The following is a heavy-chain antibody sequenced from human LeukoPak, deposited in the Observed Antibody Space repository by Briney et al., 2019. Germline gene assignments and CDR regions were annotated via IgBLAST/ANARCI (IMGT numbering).Heavy chain of an antibody. CDR2: ISSSGSTI. CDR3: AREEYCSSTSCWYFDL. V-gene: IGHV3-11*04. CDR1: GFTFSDYY. J-gene: IGHJ2*01. D-gene: IGHD2-2*01. Sequence: GGSLRLSCAASGFTFSDYYMSWIRQAPGKGLEWVSYISSSGSTIYYADSVKGRFTIFRDNAKNSLYLQMNSLRAEDTAVYYCAREEYCSSTSCWYFDLWGRGTLVTVSS.